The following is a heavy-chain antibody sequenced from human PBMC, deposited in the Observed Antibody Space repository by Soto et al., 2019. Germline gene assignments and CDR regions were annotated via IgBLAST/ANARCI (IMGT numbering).Heavy chain of an antibody. CDR3: ARAVDGDPPDY. Sequence: SETLSLTCAVSGDSISGSQWWSWVRLPPGKGLEWIGEISHTGTTNYNPSLKSRVTMSVDKPKNQFSLNLTSMTVADSAVYYCARAVDGDPPDYWGPGTLVTVSS. CDR2: ISHTGTT. CDR1: GDSISGSQW. V-gene: IGHV4-4*02. J-gene: IGHJ4*02.